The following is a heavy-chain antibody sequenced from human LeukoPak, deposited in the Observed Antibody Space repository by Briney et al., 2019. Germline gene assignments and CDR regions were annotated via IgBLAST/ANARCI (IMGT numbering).Heavy chain of an antibody. CDR3: ARDIPMVTRPQPPLFDY. Sequence: GGSLRLSCAAFGFTFSNYAMSWARQAPGQGLEWVSAISGSGGNTYYADSVKGRFTISRDNSKNILYLQMNSLRAEDTAVYYCARDIPMVTRPQPPLFDYWGQGTLVTVSS. D-gene: IGHD5-18*01. V-gene: IGHV3-23*01. CDR1: GFTFSNYA. CDR2: ISGSGGNT. J-gene: IGHJ4*02.